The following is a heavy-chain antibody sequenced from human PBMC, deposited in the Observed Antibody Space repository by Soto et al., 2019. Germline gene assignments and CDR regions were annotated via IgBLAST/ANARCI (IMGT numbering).Heavy chain of an antibody. CDR3: ARMRFWSGPLDY. D-gene: IGHD3-3*01. Sequence: QVQQQESGPGLVKPSQTLSLTCTVSGGSINSGGYYWSWIRQHPGKGLEWIGYIYYSGNTYYNPSLKSRATISVDTSENQFSLRLTSVTPADTAAYYCARMRFWSGPLDYWGLGTLVTVSS. J-gene: IGHJ4*02. V-gene: IGHV4-31*03. CDR2: IYYSGNT. CDR1: GGSINSGGYY.